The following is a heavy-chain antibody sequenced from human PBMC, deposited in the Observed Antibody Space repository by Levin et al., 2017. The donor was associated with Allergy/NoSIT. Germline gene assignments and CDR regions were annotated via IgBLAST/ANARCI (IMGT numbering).Heavy chain of an antibody. V-gene: IGHV3-21*01. Sequence: GGSLRLSCAASGFTFSSYSMNWVRQAPGKGLEWVSSISSSSSYIYYADSVKGRFTISRDNAKNSLYLQMNSLRAEDTAVYYCARGDIVVVPMEKRSNWFDPWGQGTLVTVSS. CDR3: ARGDIVVVPMEKRSNWFDP. J-gene: IGHJ5*02. CDR1: GFTFSSYS. D-gene: IGHD2-2*01. CDR2: ISSSSSYI.